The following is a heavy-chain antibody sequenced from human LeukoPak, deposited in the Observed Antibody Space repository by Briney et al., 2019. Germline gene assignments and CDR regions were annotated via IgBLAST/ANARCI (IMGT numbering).Heavy chain of an antibody. CDR2: INHSGST. CDR1: GGSFSGYY. V-gene: IGHV4-34*01. D-gene: IGHD2-15*01. J-gene: IGHJ4*02. CDR3: ARVLVVAATVGLDY. Sequence: SETLSLTCAVYGGSFSGYYWSWIRQPPGKGLEWIGEINHSGSTNYNPSLKSRVTISVDTSKNQFSLKLSSVTAADTAVYYCARVLVVAATVGLDYWGQGTLVTVSS.